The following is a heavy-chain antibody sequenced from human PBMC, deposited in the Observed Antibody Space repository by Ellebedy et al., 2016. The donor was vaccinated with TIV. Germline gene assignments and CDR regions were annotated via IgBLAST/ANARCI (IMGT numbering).Heavy chain of an antibody. Sequence: ASVKVSCKASGDSFRSYTTSWVRQAPGHGLEWLGRIIPKFDVRDYAQELQGRVTVTADESTSTAYMELSSLRSEDTAVYFCARNSDIILVPSAYASSFDIWGQGTVVTVSS. CDR1: GDSFRSYT. V-gene: IGHV1-69*02. J-gene: IGHJ3*02. CDR2: IIPKFDVR. CDR3: ARNSDIILVPSAYASSFDI. D-gene: IGHD2-8*02.